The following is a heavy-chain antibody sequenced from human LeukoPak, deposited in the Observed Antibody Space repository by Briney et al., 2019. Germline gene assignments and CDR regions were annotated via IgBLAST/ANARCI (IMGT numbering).Heavy chain of an antibody. CDR2: ISAYNSNT. V-gene: IGHV1-18*04. CDR1: GYTFTGYY. CDR3: AREVGRGFDY. Sequence: ASVKLSCKASGYTFTGYYLHWVRQAPGQGLEWMGWISAYNSNTHYAQKLQGRVTMTTDTSTSTAYMEVRSLRSDDTAVYYCAREVGRGFDYWGQGTLVTVSS. J-gene: IGHJ4*02. D-gene: IGHD1-26*01.